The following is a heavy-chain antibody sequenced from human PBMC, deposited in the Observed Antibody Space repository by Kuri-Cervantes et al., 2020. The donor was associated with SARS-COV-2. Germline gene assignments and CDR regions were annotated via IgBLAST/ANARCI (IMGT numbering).Heavy chain of an antibody. CDR1: GYTFTSYD. CDR2: MNPNTGVT. D-gene: IGHD1-26*01. V-gene: IGHV1-8*02. Sequence: ASVKVSCKASGYTFTSYDINWVRQATGQGLEWMGWMNPNTGVTGYAQKFQGRVTRTRDTSISTAYMELRSLRSDDTAVYYCARDIVGAPYYYYYYMDVWGKGTTVTVSS. J-gene: IGHJ6*03. CDR3: ARDIVGAPYYYYYYMDV.